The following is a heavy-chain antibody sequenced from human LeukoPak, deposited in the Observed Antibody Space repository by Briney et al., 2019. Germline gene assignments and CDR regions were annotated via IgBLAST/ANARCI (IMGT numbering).Heavy chain of an antibody. CDR1: GGSNSSYY. Sequence: PSETLSLTCTVSGGSNSSYYWSWIRQPPGKGLEWIGYIYSSGSTNYNPSLKSRVTISVDTSKNQFSLKLTSVTAADTAVYYCARTYYFGSGSYHFDYWGQGALVTVSS. D-gene: IGHD3-10*01. CDR2: IYSSGST. CDR3: ARTYYFGSGSYHFDY. J-gene: IGHJ4*02. V-gene: IGHV4-59*08.